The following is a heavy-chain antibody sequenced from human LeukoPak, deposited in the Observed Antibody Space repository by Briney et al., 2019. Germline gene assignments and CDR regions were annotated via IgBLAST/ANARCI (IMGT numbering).Heavy chain of an antibody. J-gene: IGHJ5*02. CDR2: ISTYNGNT. D-gene: IGHD3-3*01. Sequence: ASVKVSCKASGYTFTTFDISWVRQAPGQGLEWMGWISTYNGNTNYAQNLQGRVTMTTDTSTSTAYMELRSLTSDDTAVYYCARDVVFGVPTNWFDPWGQGTLVTVSS. CDR1: GYTFTTFD. CDR3: ARDVVFGVPTNWFDP. V-gene: IGHV1-18*01.